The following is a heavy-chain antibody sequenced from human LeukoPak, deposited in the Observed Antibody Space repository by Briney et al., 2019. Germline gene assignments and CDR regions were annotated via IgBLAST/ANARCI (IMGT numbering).Heavy chain of an antibody. CDR1: GYTFTSYG. CDR3: ARDWPPVADQLLNNWFDP. J-gene: IGHJ5*02. Sequence: SVKVSCKASGYTFTSYGISWVRQAPGQGLEWMGGIIPIFGTANYAQKFQGRVTITADESTSTAYMELSSLRSEDTAVYYCARDWPPVADQLLNNWFDPWGQGTLVTVSS. CDR2: IIPIFGTA. V-gene: IGHV1-69*13. D-gene: IGHD2-2*01.